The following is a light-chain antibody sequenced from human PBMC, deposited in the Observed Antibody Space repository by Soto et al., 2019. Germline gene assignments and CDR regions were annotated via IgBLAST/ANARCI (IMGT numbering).Light chain of an antibody. CDR3: QQYDSYPWT. V-gene: IGKV1-5*03. CDR1: QSISNW. Sequence: DIQMTQSPSTLSASVKDSVTITCRASQSISNWLAWYQQKPGKAPKLLIYQASILESGVPSRFSGSGSGTEFTITISSLQPDDFATYFCQQYDSYPWTFGQGTKVEIK. J-gene: IGKJ1*01. CDR2: QAS.